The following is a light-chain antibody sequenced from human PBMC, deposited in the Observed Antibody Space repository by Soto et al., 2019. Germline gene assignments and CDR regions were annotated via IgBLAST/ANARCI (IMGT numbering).Light chain of an antibody. V-gene: IGKV3-11*01. CDR2: DAS. CDR1: QSVSSY. J-gene: IGKJ1*01. Sequence: EIVLTQSPATLSLSPGERATLSCRASQSVSSYLAWYQQKPGQAPRLLIYDASNRATGIPARFSGSGSGTEFTLTISNLQTEDFAVYYCQQYNKWPRTFGQGTKVDIK. CDR3: QQYNKWPRT.